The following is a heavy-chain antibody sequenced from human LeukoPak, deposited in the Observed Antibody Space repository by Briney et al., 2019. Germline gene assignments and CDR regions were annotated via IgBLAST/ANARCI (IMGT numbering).Heavy chain of an antibody. J-gene: IGHJ4*02. Sequence: SGTLSLTCGVSGGSIINTNWWTWVRQPPGKGLEWIGEVHLDGRTNYNPSLESRLTMSVDVSENQVSLKLTSVTAADTAVYYCAREGGFYRPLDYSGQGTLVTVSS. CDR1: GGSIINTNW. CDR3: AREGGFYRPLDY. V-gene: IGHV4-4*02. CDR2: VHLDGRT. D-gene: IGHD3-3*01.